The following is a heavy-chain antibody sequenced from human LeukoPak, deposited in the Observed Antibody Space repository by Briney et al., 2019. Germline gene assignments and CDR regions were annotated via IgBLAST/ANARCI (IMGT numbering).Heavy chain of an antibody. D-gene: IGHD1-1*01. CDR2: IWYDGSNE. Sequence: GGSLRLSCAASGFTFSNYGMHWVGQAPGKGLEWVAMIWYDGSNEFYADSVKGRFTISRDNSKNTLYLQMNSLRAEDTAVYYCARTTIHRSSNFDYWGQGTLVTVSS. CDR3: ARTTIHRSSNFDY. J-gene: IGHJ4*02. V-gene: IGHV3-33*01. CDR1: GFTFSNYG.